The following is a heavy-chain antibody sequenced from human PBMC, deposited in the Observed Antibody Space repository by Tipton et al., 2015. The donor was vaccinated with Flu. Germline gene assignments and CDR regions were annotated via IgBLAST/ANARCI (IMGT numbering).Heavy chain of an antibody. CDR1: GFSFNIYG. V-gene: IGHV1-18*04. D-gene: IGHD6-25*01. Sequence: QLVQSGAEVKKPGASVKVSCKTSGFSFNIYGINWVRQAPGQGLEWVGWISAYNGNRDYAQKLQGRVTMTTDTSTSTAYMELRSLRSDDTAVYYCARGGSADRRTDYWGQGTLVTVSS. CDR2: ISAYNGNR. J-gene: IGHJ4*02. CDR3: ARGGSADRRTDY.